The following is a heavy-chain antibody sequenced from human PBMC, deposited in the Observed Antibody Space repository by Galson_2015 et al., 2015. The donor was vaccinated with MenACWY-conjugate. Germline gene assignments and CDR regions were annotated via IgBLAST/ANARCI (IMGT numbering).Heavy chain of an antibody. V-gene: IGHV4-61*03. J-gene: IGHJ4*02. D-gene: IGHD2/OR15-2a*01. CDR1: GGSASRRGYC. CDR3: AREFSY. Sequence: LSLTCTVCGGSASRRGYCWTRIRQPPGKGLEWIELIYDSGTTKYNPSIKARVTISLETSKNHVSLKLSSVTTAATAVYCCAREFSYWGQGTLVTVSS. CDR2: IYDSGTT.